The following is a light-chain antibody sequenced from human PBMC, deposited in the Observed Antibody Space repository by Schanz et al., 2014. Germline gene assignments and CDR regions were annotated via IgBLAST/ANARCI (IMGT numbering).Light chain of an antibody. CDR2: GNN. CDR3: QSYDSSLSSAGV. Sequence: QSVLTQPPSVSGAPGQRVTISCAGSRSNIGADYDVHWYQQFPGTAPKLLIYGNNNRPSGVPDRFSGSKSGTSASLAITGLQAEDEADYYCQSYDSSLSSAGVFGGGTKLTVL. V-gene: IGLV1-40*01. CDR1: RSNIGADYD. J-gene: IGLJ3*02.